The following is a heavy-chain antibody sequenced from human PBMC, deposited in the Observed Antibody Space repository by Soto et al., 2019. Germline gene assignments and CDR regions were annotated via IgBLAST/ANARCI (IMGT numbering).Heavy chain of an antibody. J-gene: IGHJ3*02. CDR2: ISAYNGNT. D-gene: IGHD3-3*01. CDR1: GYTFTSYG. CDR3: ATTRGSGSSLDAFDI. Sequence: QVQLVQSGAEVKKPGASVKVSCKASGYTFTSYGISWVRQAPGQGLAGLGWISAYNGNTNYAQKRQGRVTMTTDTSTSTAYRELRSLRSDDTAVYYCATTRGSGSSLDAFDIWGHGTMVTVSS. V-gene: IGHV1-18*01.